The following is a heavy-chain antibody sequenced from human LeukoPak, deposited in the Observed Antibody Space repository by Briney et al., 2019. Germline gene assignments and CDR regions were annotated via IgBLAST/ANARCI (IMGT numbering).Heavy chain of an antibody. CDR3: ARDRGYCSSTSCYWDAFDI. Sequence: ASVKVSCKASGYTFTGYYMHWVRQAPGQGLEWMRWINPNSGGTNYAQKFQGWVTMTRDTSISTAYMELSRLRSDDTAVYYCARDRGYCSSTSCYWDAFDIWGQGTMVTVSS. CDR1: GYTFTGYY. J-gene: IGHJ3*02. D-gene: IGHD2-2*01. V-gene: IGHV1-2*04. CDR2: INPNSGGT.